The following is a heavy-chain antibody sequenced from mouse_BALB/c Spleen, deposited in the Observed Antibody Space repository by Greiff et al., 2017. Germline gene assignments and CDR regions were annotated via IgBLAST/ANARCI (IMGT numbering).Heavy chain of an antibody. D-gene: IGHD2-4*01. CDR2: IDPETGGT. CDR1: GYTFTDYE. CDR3: TRVGEALYDNGGRDYFDY. J-gene: IGHJ2*01. V-gene: IGHV1-15*01. Sequence: VQLQQSGAELVRPGASVTLSCKASGYTFTDYEMHWVKQTPVHGLEWIGAIDPETGGTAYNQKFKGKATLTADKSSSTAYMELRSLTSEDSAVYYCTRVGEALYDNGGRDYFDYWGEGTTLAVSS.